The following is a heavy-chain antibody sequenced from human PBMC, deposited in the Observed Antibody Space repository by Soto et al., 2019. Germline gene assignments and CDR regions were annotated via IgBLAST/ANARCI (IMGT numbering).Heavy chain of an antibody. CDR3: ASANVLRFLEWFSPPTYCYYGMDV. V-gene: IGHV1-69*06. CDR1: GGTFSSYA. D-gene: IGHD3-3*01. Sequence: SVKVACKASGGTFSSYAIIWVRQAPGQGLEWTGGIIPIFGTANYAQKFQGRVTITAGKSTSTAYMELSSLRSEDTALYYCASANVLRFLEWFSPPTYCYYGMDVWGQGTTVTVSS. J-gene: IGHJ6*02. CDR2: IIPIFGTA.